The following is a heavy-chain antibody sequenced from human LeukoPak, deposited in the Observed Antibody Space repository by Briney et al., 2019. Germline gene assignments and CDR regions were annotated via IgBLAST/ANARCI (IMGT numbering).Heavy chain of an antibody. J-gene: IGHJ4*02. CDR3: ARGSSIAARPVY. Sequence: SQTLSLTCTVSDGSISSGSYYWSWIRQPAGKGLEWIGRIYTSGSTNYNPSLKSRATISVDTSKNQFSLKLSSVTAADTAVYYCARGSSIAARPVYWGQGTLVTVSS. CDR1: DGSISSGSYY. CDR2: IYTSGST. D-gene: IGHD6-6*01. V-gene: IGHV4-61*02.